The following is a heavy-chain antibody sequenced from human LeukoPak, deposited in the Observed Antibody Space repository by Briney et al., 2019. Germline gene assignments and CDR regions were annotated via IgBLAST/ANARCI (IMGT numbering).Heavy chain of an antibody. D-gene: IGHD5-12*01. CDR1: GYTFTGYY. J-gene: IGHJ4*02. Sequence: GASVKVSCKASGYTFTGYYMHWVRQAPGQGLEWMGWINPNSGGTNYAQKFQGRVTITADESTSAAYMELSSLRSEDTAVYYCARARGRGYSGYELDYWGQGTLVTVSS. V-gene: IGHV1-2*02. CDR2: INPNSGGT. CDR3: ARARGRGYSGYELDY.